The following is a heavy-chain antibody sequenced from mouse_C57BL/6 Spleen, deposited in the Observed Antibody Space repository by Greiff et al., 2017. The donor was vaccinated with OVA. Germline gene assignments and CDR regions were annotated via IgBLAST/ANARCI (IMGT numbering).Heavy chain of an antibody. CDR1: GYTFTDYN. V-gene: IGHV1-22*01. Sequence: VQLQQSGPELVKPGASVKMSCKASGYTFTDYNMHWVKQSHGKSLEWIGYINPNNGGTSYKQKFTGKAPLTVNKSSHTAYMELRSLTSEDSAFYYCAREDSNYEDYAMDYWGQGTSVTVSS. CDR3: AREDSNYEDYAMDY. D-gene: IGHD2-5*01. CDR2: INPNNGGT. J-gene: IGHJ4*01.